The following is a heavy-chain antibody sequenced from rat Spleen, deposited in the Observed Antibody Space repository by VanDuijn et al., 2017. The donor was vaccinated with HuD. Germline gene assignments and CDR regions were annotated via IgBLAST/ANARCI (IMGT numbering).Heavy chain of an antibody. CDR2: INFAGSGT. V-gene: IGHV5-29*01. CDR1: GFTFSNYD. J-gene: IGHJ1*01. Sequence: EVQLVESDGGLVQPGRSLKLSCAASGFTFSNYDMAWVRQAPTKGLEWVASINFAGSGTYYRDSVKGRFTISRDNAKSTLFLQMDSLRPEDTATYYCTRRGYLSNWYFDFWGPGIMVTVSS. D-gene: IGHD1-11*01. CDR3: TRRGYLSNWYFDF.